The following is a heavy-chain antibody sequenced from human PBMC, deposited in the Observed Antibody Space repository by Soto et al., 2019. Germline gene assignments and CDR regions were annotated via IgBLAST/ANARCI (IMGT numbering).Heavy chain of an antibody. V-gene: IGHV1-18*01. J-gene: IGHJ3*02. CDR2: ISAYNGNT. CDR3: ARDPRYSSGWYGDAFDI. Sequence: GASVKVSCKASGYTFTSYGISWVRQAPGQGLEWMGWISAYNGNTNYAQKLQGRVTMTTDTSTSTAYMELRSLRSDDTVVYYCARDPRYSSGWYGDAFDIWGQGTMVTVS. CDR1: GYTFTSYG. D-gene: IGHD6-19*01.